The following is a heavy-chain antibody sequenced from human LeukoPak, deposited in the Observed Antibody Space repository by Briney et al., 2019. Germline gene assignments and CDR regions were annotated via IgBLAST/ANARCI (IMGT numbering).Heavy chain of an antibody. J-gene: IGHJ4*02. D-gene: IGHD3/OR15-3a*01. CDR1: GFTFTTHW. Sequence: GGSLRLSCGAAGFTFTTHWIHWVRQAPGKGLEWVANIKQDGSEKYYVDSVKGRFTISRDNAKNSLYLQMNSLRAEDTAVYYCARTTLPLIYYFDYWGQGTLVTVSS. CDR2: IKQDGSEK. CDR3: ARTTLPLIYYFDY. V-gene: IGHV3-7*01.